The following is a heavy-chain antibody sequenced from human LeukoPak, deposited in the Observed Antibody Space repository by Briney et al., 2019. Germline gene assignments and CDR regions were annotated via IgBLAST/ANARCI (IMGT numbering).Heavy chain of an antibody. CDR3: ARGPRVTIFGVVLDLKNNWFDP. J-gene: IGHJ5*02. Sequence: ASVKVSCKASGYTFTSYYMHWVRQAPGQGLEWMGIISPSGGSTSYAQKFQGRVTMTRDTSTSTVYMELSSLRSEDTAVYYCARGPRVTIFGVVLDLKNNWFDPWGQGTLVTVSS. D-gene: IGHD3-3*01. CDR1: GYTFTSYY. V-gene: IGHV1-46*03. CDR2: ISPSGGST.